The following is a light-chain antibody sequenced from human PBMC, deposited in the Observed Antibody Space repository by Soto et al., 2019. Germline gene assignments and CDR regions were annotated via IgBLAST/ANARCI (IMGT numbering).Light chain of an antibody. J-gene: IGLJ2*01. CDR2: DVV. CDR1: SSDVGNYNY. CDR3: HSNAGIFVL. Sequence: QSALTQPRSVSGSPGQSVTISCTGSSSDVGNYNYVSWYQQHPGKVPKLMIYDVVKWPSGVPDRFSGSKSGNTASLTISGLQAEDEAAYYCHSNAGIFVLFGEGTKLTVL. V-gene: IGLV2-11*01.